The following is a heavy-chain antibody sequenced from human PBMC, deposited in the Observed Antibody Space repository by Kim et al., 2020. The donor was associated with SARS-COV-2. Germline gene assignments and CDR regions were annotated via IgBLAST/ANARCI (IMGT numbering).Heavy chain of an antibody. Sequence: SETLSLTCAVYGGSFSGYYWSWIRQPPGKGLEWIGEINHSGSTNYNPSLKSRVTISVDTSKNQFSLKLSSVTAADTAVYYCASSFSNDGMDVWGQGTTVTVSS. CDR1: GGSFSGYY. CDR3: ASSFSNDGMDV. V-gene: IGHV4-34*01. J-gene: IGHJ6*02. D-gene: IGHD3-3*02. CDR2: INHSGST.